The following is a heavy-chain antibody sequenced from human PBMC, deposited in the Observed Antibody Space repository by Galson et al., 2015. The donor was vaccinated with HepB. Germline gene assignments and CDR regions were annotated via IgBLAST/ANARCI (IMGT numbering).Heavy chain of an antibody. CDR2: IIPIFGTA. J-gene: IGHJ5*02. Sequence: SVKVSCKASGGTFSSYAISWVRQAPGQGLEWMGGIIPIFGTANYAQKFQGRVTITADESTSTAYMELSSLRSEDTAVYYCARDRGGYSGYPGGWFDPWGQGTLVTVSS. D-gene: IGHD5-12*01. CDR1: GGTFSSYA. V-gene: IGHV1-69*13. CDR3: ARDRGGYSGYPGGWFDP.